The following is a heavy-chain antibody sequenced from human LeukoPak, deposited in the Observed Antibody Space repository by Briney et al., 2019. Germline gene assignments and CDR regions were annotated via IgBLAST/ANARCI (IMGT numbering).Heavy chain of an antibody. Sequence: GGSLRLSCAASGISFSSYGIHWVRQAPGKGLEWVASIRHDGSKKYNADSVKGRFTISRDNFKNTLYLQMNSLRAEDAAMYYCAKDKELGPEYFQEWGQGTLVSVSS. CDR3: AKDKELGPEYFQE. J-gene: IGHJ1*01. CDR1: GISFSSYG. V-gene: IGHV3-30*02. D-gene: IGHD1-7*01. CDR2: IRHDGSKK.